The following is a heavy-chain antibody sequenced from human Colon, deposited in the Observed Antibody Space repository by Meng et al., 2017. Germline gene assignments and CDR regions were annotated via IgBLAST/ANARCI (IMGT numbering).Heavy chain of an antibody. D-gene: IGHD2-2*01. Sequence: QVPRQGSGPGLVKPSGTLSLTCAVSGGSISSSNWWSWVRQPPGKGLEWIGEIYHSGSTNYNPSLKSRVTISVDKSKNQFSLKLSSVTAADTAVYYCASGRKYCSSTSCYGQFDYWGQGTLVTVSS. J-gene: IGHJ4*02. CDR1: GGSISSSNW. CDR3: ASGRKYCSSTSCYGQFDY. V-gene: IGHV4-4*02. CDR2: IYHSGST.